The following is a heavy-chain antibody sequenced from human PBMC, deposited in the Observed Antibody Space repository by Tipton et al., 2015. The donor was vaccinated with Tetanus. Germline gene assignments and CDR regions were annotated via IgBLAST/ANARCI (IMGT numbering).Heavy chain of an antibody. CDR2: VSYSGRT. CDR1: GGSVRSGDYS. CDR3: ARIHDFWSGYFDF. V-gene: IGHV4-61*08. D-gene: IGHD3-3*01. J-gene: IGHJ4*02. Sequence: TLSLTCTVSGGSVRSGDYSWNWIRQPPGKGLEWLAYVSYSGRTNSNYSLKSRITISQDTSKNQFSLRLTSVTAADTAVYYCARIHDFWSGYFDFWGQGTLVTVSP.